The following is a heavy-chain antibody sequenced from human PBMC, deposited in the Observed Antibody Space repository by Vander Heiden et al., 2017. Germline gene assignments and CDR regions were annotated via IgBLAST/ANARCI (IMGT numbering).Heavy chain of an antibody. CDR2: IRSKAYGGTT. V-gene: IGHV3-49*04. D-gene: IGHD6-6*01. CDR1: GFTFGDYA. Sequence: EVQLVGSGGGLVQPGRSLRLSCTASGFTFGDYAMRWVRQAPGKGLEWVGFIRSKAYGGTTEYAASVKGRFTISRDDSKSIAYLQMNSLKTEDTAVYYCTRAWLVLTYYFDYWGQGTLVTVSS. J-gene: IGHJ4*02. CDR3: TRAWLVLTYYFDY.